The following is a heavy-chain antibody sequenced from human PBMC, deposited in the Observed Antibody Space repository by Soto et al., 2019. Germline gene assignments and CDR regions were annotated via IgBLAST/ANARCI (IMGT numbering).Heavy chain of an antibody. CDR2: ISGDGGST. D-gene: IGHD3-16*02. Sequence: GGSLRLSCAASGFTFDDYAMHWVRQAPGKGLEWVSLISGDGGSTYYADSVKGRFTISRDNSKNSLYLQMNSLRTEDTDCDYGANGVDLGELSLYFDYWGQGTMVTVSS. V-gene: IGHV3-43*02. CDR1: GFTFDDYA. J-gene: IGHJ4*03. CDR3: ANGVDLGELSLYFDY.